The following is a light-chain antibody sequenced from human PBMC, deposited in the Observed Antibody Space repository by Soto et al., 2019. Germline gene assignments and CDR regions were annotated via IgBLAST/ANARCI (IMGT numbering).Light chain of an antibody. J-gene: IGLJ3*02. CDR1: TGSVTSGHY. Sequence: QAVVTQEPSLTVSPGGTVTLTCGSSTGSVTSGHYPYWFQQQPGQVPRRLIYDTSNKHSWTPARFSGSLLGGKAALTLSGAQPEDEADYNCMLLYTGARVFGGGTKVTVL. V-gene: IGLV7-46*01. CDR2: DTS. CDR3: MLLYTGARV.